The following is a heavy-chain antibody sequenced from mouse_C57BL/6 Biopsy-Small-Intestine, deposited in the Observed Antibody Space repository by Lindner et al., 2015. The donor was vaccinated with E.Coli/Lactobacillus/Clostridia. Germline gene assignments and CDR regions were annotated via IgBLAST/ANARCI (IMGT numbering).Heavy chain of an antibody. CDR2: IYPGDDDT. CDR1: GYAFSSFW. CDR3: ARQGDGYYVESMDN. Sequence: VQLQESGPELVKPGASVKISCKASGYAFSSFWINWVKQRPGKGLEWIGWIYPGDDDTDYNGNFKDKATLTADKSSNTAYMQLSSLTSEDSAVYFCARQGDGYYVESMDNWGQGTSVTVSS. V-gene: IGHV1-82*01. J-gene: IGHJ4*01. D-gene: IGHD2-3*01.